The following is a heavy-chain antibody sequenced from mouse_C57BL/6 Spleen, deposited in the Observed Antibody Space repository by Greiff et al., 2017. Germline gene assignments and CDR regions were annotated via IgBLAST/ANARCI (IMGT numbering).Heavy chain of an antibody. D-gene: IGHD1-1*01. CDR1: GYTFTEYT. V-gene: IGHV1-62-2*01. Sequence: QVQLQQSGAELVKPGASVKLSCTASGYTFTEYTIPWLKQRSGQGIAWIGWFYPGSGSIKYNEKFKDKATLTADKSSSTVYMALSRFTSEDSAVYFCARHEDDTHYYYGSSPFVDYWGQGTTVTVSS. J-gene: IGHJ2*01. CDR2: FYPGSGSI. CDR3: ARHEDDTHYYYGSSPFVDY.